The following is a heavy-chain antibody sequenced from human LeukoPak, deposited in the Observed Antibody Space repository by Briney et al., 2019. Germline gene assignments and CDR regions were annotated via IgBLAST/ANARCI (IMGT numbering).Heavy chain of an antibody. CDR1: GGTFSSYA. CDR2: IIPIFGTA. Sequence: GASVKVSCKASGGTFSSYAISWVRQAPGQGLEWMGGIIPIFGTANYAQKFQGRVTITTDESTSTAYMELSSLRSEDTAVYYCGVVPAAITYYYYYMDVWGKGTTVTVSS. D-gene: IGHD2-2*01. V-gene: IGHV1-69*05. J-gene: IGHJ6*03. CDR3: GVVPAAITYYYYYMDV.